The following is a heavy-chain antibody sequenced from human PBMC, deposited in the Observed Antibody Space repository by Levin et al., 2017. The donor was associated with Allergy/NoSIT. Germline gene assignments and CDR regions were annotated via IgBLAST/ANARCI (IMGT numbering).Heavy chain of an antibody. D-gene: IGHD3-10*01. V-gene: IGHV1-3*01. CDR2: INPGNGNT. J-gene: IGHJ4*02. Sequence: ASVKVSCKASGYTFPTYMIQWVRQAPGQRPEWMAWINPGNGNTKYSQNFQGRITITRDTSANTAYMELSSLRSEDTAVYYCAREVYIGSYDTLDYWGQGTLVTVSS. CDR3: AREVYIGSYDTLDY. CDR1: GYTFPTYM.